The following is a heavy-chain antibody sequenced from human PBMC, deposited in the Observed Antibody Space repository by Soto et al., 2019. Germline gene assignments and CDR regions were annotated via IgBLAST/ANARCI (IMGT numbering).Heavy chain of an antibody. V-gene: IGHV1-18*01. D-gene: IGHD6-19*01. CDR3: ARESSGWYVYAY. CDR2: ISAYNGNT. CDR1: GGTFSSYA. J-gene: IGHJ4*02. Sequence: QVQLVQSGAEVKKPGSSVKVSCKASGGTFSSYAISWVRQAPGQGLEWMGWISAYNGNTNYAQKLQGRVTMTTDTSTSTAYMELRSLRSDDTAVYYCARESSGWYVYAYWGQGTLVTVSS.